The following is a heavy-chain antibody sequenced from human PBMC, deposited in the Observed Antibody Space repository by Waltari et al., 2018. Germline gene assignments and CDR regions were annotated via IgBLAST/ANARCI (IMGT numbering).Heavy chain of an antibody. J-gene: IGHJ4*02. CDR2: ISDYGSDK. V-gene: IGHV3-30*18. D-gene: IGHD5-18*01. CDR3: AKRGYNYQADY. Sequence: QVHLVESGGGVVQPGQSLRLSCAASGFTFRTFGMFWVRQAPGRGLVWLSVISDYGSDKYYAESVKGRFTISKDNAKNTLYLQMNTLRPEDTAVYYCAKRGYNYQADYWGQGTQVTVSS. CDR1: GFTFRTFG.